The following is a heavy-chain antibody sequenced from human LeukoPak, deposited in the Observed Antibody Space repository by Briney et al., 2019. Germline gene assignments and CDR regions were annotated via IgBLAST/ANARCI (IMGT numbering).Heavy chain of an antibody. CDR1: GFTLSNYW. Sequence: PGGSLRLSCAASGFTLSNYWMHWVRQAPGKGLVWVSRLHSDGTSTSYADSVRGRITISRDNARNTLYLQMNTLRAEDTAVYYCGRSGWPYYFDYWGQGTLVTVSS. J-gene: IGHJ4*02. CDR3: GRSGWPYYFDY. V-gene: IGHV3-74*01. D-gene: IGHD6-25*01. CDR2: LHSDGTST.